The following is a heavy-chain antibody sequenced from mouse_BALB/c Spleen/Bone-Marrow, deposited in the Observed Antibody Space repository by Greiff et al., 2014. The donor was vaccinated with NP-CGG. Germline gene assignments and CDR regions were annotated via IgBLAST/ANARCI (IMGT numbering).Heavy chain of an antibody. D-gene: IGHD2-4*01. CDR3: ARTYYDYDWFAY. Sequence: QVQLQQSGVEFVKPGASVKLSCKAPGYTFTSYWMHWVKQRPGQGLEWIGEIDPSDSYTKYNQNFKGKATLTVDKSSSTAYMQLSSLTSEDSAVYYCARTYYDYDWFAYWGQGTLVTVSA. J-gene: IGHJ3*01. CDR2: IDPSDSYT. CDR1: GYTFTSYW. V-gene: IGHV1-69*02.